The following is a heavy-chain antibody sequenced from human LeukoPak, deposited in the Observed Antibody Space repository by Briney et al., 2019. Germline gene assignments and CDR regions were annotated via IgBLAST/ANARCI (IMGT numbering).Heavy chain of an antibody. J-gene: IGHJ5*02. CDR1: GGSFSGYY. V-gene: IGHV4-34*01. D-gene: IGHD6-19*01. CDR2: INHSGNT. Sequence: PSETLSLTCAVYGGSFSGYYWTWIRQPPGKGLEWIGEINHSGNTNYNPSLKSRVAISVDTSKNQFSLKLSSVIAADTAMYYCARHGDSSGRPYNWFDPWGQGTLVTVSS. CDR3: ARHGDSSGRPYNWFDP.